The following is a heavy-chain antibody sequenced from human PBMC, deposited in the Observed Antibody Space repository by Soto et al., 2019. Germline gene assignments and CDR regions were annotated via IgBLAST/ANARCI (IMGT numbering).Heavy chain of an antibody. CDR1: GYTLTELS. CDR2: FDPEDGET. CDR3: ATSYSGSYLHGY. Sequence: ASLKVSCKVSGYTLTELSMHWVRQAPGKGLEWMGGFDPEDGETIYAQKFQGRVTMTEDTSTDTAYMELSSLRSEDTAVYYCATSYSGSYLHGYWGQGTLVTVSS. V-gene: IGHV1-24*01. D-gene: IGHD1-26*01. J-gene: IGHJ4*02.